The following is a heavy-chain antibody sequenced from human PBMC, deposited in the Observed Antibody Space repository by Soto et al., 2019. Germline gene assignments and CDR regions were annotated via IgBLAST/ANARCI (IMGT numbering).Heavy chain of an antibody. CDR2: IYPGDSDT. D-gene: IGHD6-6*01. J-gene: IGHJ6*02. CDR3: ASSSHSSSSGFYYYFYYGMDA. V-gene: IGHV5-51*01. CDR1: GYSFTDYC. Sequence: PAESLNTSCDVSGYSFTDYCIGWVLQMPGKGLEWMGIIYPGDSDTRYSPSFQGQVTISADKSISTAYLQWSSLKASDTAMYYCASSSHSSSSGFYYYFYYGMDAWGQGTTVTV.